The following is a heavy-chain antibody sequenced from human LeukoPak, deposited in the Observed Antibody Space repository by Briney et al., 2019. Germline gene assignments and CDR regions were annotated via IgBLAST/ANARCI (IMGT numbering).Heavy chain of an antibody. J-gene: IGHJ4*02. V-gene: IGHV3-23*01. CDR1: GFTFSSYA. CDR3: AKEPNYYGSGSRLFDY. CDR2: ISGSGGST. D-gene: IGHD3-10*01. Sequence: PGGSLRLSCAASGFTFSSYAVSWVRQAPGKGLEWVSVISGSGGSTYYADSVKGRFAISRDNSKNTLYLQMNSLRAEDTAVYYCAKEPNYYGSGSRLFDYWGQGTLVTVSS.